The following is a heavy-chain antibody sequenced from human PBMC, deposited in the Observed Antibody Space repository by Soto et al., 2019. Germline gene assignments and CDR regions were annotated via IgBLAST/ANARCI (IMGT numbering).Heavy chain of an antibody. V-gene: IGHV4-34*01. CDR2: INHSGST. J-gene: IGHJ4*02. Sequence: SETLSLTCAVYGGSFSGYYWSWIRQPPGKGLEWIGEINHSGSTNYNPSLKSRVTISVDTSKNQFSLKLSSVTAADTAVYYCARLCYDYIWGSYPPELYYFDYWGQGTLVTVSS. D-gene: IGHD3-16*02. CDR1: GGSFSGYY. CDR3: ARLCYDYIWGSYPPELYYFDY.